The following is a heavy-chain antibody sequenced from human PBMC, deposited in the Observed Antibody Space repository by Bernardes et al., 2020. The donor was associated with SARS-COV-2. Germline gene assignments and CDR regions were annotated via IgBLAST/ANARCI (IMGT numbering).Heavy chain of an antibody. V-gene: IGHV1-8*01. CDR2: INPNNGNT. Sequence: ASVKVSCKASGYTFTSYEINWVRPATGQGLEWMGWINPNNGNTGYAQKFQGRVTITRNTSKSTAYMEVSSLRSEDTAVYYCARGLRRITMVQGGQYYFDYWGQGTLVTVSS. J-gene: IGHJ4*02. CDR1: GYTFTSYE. CDR3: ARGLRRITMVQGGQYYFDY. D-gene: IGHD3-10*01.